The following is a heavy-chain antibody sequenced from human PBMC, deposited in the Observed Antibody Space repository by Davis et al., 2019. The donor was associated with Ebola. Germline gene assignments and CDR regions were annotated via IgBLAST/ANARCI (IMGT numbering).Heavy chain of an antibody. J-gene: IGHJ6*04. Sequence: GGSLRLSCVASGFTVSSDYMSWVRQAPGKGLEWVSVIYSGGSTYYADSVKGRFTISRHNSENTVFLQMNSLRPDDTAVYYCARDPPFCAGGSCYSYYGMDVWGKGTTVTVSS. CDR3: ARDPPFCAGGSCYSYYGMDV. V-gene: IGHV3-53*04. CDR1: GFTVSSDY. D-gene: IGHD2-15*01. CDR2: IYSGGST.